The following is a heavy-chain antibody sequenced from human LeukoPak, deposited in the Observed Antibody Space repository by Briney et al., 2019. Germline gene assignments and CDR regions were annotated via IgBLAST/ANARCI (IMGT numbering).Heavy chain of an antibody. D-gene: IGHD4-17*01. CDR3: ARHRGYGDYTSAIDY. V-gene: IGHV5-51*01. J-gene: IGHJ4*02. CDR2: IYPGDSDT. CDR1: GYSFTSYW. Sequence: GESLKTSCKGSGYSFTSYWIGWVRQMPGKGLEWMGIIYPGDSDTRYSPSFQGQVTISADKSISTAYLQWSSLKASDTAMYYCARHRGYGDYTSAIDYWGQGTLVTVSS.